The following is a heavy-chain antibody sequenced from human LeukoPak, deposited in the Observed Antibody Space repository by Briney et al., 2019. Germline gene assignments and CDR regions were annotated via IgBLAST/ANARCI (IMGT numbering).Heavy chain of an antibody. D-gene: IGHD3-22*01. V-gene: IGHV3-48*03. J-gene: IGHJ4*02. CDR2: ISNSGNTI. CDR1: EFIFSGYE. CDR3: AKDLGSNGYYNS. Sequence: GGSLRLSCAASEFIFSGYEMNWVRQAPGKGLEWVSYISNSGNTIYYADSVKGRFTISRDNAKSSLYLQMNSLRAEDTAVYYCAKDLGSNGYYNSWGQGTLVTVSS.